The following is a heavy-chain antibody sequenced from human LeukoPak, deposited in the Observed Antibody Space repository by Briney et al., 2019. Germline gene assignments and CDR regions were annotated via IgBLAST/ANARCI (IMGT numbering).Heavy chain of an antibody. J-gene: IGHJ6*02. CDR3: ARGGYCSSTSCYTSYRRMDV. Sequence: PGGSLRLSCAASGFTFSSCGMHWVRQAPGKGLEWVAVIWYDGSNKYYADSVKGRFTISRDNSKNTLYLQMNSLRAEDTAVYYCARGGYCSSTSCYTSYRRMDVWGQGTTVTVSS. CDR2: IWYDGSNK. CDR1: GFTFSSCG. D-gene: IGHD2-2*02. V-gene: IGHV3-33*01.